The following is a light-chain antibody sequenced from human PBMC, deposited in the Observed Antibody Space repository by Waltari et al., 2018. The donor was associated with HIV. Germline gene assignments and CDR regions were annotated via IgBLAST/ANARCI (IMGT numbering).Light chain of an antibody. V-gene: IGLV2-23*01. CDR3: CSYGGSSNWL. CDR1: SSDIGNYNL. Sequence: QSALTQPASVSGSPGQSLTISCTGTSSDIGNYNLVSWYQQHPGKAPKLIIYEGIKRPSGVSNRTSGSKSANTASLTISGLQAEDEADYYCCSYGGSSNWLFGGGTKLTVL. CDR2: EGI. J-gene: IGLJ2*01.